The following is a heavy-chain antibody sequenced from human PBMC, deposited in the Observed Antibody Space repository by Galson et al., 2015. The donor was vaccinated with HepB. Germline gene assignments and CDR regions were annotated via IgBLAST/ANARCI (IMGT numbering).Heavy chain of an antibody. V-gene: IGHV3-48*02. Sequence: SLRLSCAVSGFTFSNYTMHWVRLAPGKGLEWVSYISSSSSPIYYADSVKGRFTISRDNAKNSLYLQMNSLRDEDTAVYYCAREKYDDYAGFYYGMDVWGQGTTVTVSS. CDR3: AREKYDDYAGFYYGMDV. CDR1: GFTFSNYT. J-gene: IGHJ6*02. D-gene: IGHD4-17*01. CDR2: ISSSSSPI.